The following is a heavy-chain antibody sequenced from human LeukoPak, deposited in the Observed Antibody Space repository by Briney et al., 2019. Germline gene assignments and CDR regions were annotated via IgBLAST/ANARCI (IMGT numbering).Heavy chain of an antibody. CDR2: IQYDGSNA. D-gene: IGHD2-15*01. CDR3: AMLGYCSGGSCYGGRRYFDC. V-gene: IGHV3-30*02. Sequence: PGGSLRLSCAASRFTFSSYGMHWVRQAPGKGLEWVAYIQYDGSNAQYADSVKGRFSISRDSSKNILYLQMNSLRAEDTAVYYCAMLGYCSGGSCYGGRRYFDCWGQGTLVTVSS. J-gene: IGHJ4*02. CDR1: RFTFSSYG.